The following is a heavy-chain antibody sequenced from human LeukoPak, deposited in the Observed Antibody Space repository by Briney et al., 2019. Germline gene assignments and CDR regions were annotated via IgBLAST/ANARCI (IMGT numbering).Heavy chain of an antibody. CDR2: IRYSESA. V-gene: IGHV4-39*01. J-gene: IGHJ4*02. CDR3: PTQDSSHY. CDR1: GDSVSSTNYY. D-gene: IGHD3-22*01. Sequence: PSETLSLTCTVSGDSVSSTNYYWGWIRQPPGRGLEWIASIRYSESAYYSPSLKSRATISVDTSKNQFSLRLRSLTATDTAVYYCPTQDSSHYWGQGTLVTVSS.